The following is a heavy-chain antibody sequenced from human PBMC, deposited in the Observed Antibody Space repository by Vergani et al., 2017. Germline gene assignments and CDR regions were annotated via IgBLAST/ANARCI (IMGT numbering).Heavy chain of an antibody. CDR2: VSGSSATP. Sequence: EVQLLESGGGLVQPGGSLRLSCEASGFSFPGYAMSWVRQAPGKGLEWVSSVSGSSATPYYADSVKGRFIISRDNSKNTLHLQMNSLRADDTAVYYCARINYYDSSGYSLTRWRNWFDPWGQGTLVTVSS. CDR1: GFSFPGYA. CDR3: ARINYYDSSGYSLTRWRNWFDP. J-gene: IGHJ5*02. D-gene: IGHD3-22*01. V-gene: IGHV3-23*01.